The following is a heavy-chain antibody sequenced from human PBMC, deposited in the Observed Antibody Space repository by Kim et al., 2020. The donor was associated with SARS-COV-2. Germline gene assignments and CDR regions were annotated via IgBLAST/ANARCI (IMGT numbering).Heavy chain of an antibody. Sequence: SETLSLTCAVYGGSFSGYYWSWIRQPPGKGLEWIGEINHSGSTNYNPSLKSRVTISVDTSKNQFSLKLSSVTAADTAVYYCARGLSTVPAAPLGYYFDY. CDR3: ARGLSTVPAAPLGYYFDY. J-gene: IGHJ4*01. D-gene: IGHD2-2*01. CDR2: INHSGST. V-gene: IGHV4-34*01. CDR1: GGSFSGYY.